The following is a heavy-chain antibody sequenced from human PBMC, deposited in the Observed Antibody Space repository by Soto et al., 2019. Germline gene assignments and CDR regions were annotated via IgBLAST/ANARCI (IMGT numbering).Heavy chain of an antibody. J-gene: IGHJ4*02. CDR3: AKDISRGPTKNYDFWSGPDY. Sequence: GGSLRLSCAASGFTFDEYAMHWVLQTPGKGLEWVSLISWDGSNRYYADSVRGRFTISRDNSKYSLYLQIHSLRAEDTALYYCAKDISRGPTKNYDFWSGPDYWGQRTLVNVSS. CDR2: ISWDGSNR. V-gene: IGHV3-43D*04. CDR1: GFTFDEYA. D-gene: IGHD3-3*01.